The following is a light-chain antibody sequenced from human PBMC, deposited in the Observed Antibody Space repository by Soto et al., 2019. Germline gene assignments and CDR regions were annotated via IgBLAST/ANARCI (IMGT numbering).Light chain of an antibody. CDR1: QDISNS. V-gene: IGKV1-27*01. CDR3: QNYNSAPLT. Sequence: DIQMTQSPSSLSASVGDRVTITCRASQDISNSLAWYQQKPGKVPKVLIYATSILQSGVPARFSGSGSGTDCNLTNSSMQPEDVATYYCQNYNSAPLTFGGGTKVEI. CDR2: ATS. J-gene: IGKJ4*01.